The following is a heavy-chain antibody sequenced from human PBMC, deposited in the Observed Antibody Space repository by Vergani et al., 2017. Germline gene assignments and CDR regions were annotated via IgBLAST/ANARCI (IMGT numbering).Heavy chain of an antibody. J-gene: IGHJ3*02. CDR3: ARDRVVVVPAAMFRLLSPDAFDI. V-gene: IGHV1-18*01. Sequence: QVQLVQSGAEVKKPGASVKVSCKASGYTFTSYGISWVRQAPGQGLEWMGWISAYNGNTNYAQKLQARVTMTTDTSTSTAYMELRSLRADDTAVYYCARDRVVVVPAAMFRLLSPDAFDIWGQGTMVTVSS. CDR1: GYTFTSYG. CDR2: ISAYNGNT. D-gene: IGHD2-2*01.